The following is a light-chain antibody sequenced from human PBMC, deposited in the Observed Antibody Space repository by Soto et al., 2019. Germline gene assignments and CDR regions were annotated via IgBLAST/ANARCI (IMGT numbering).Light chain of an antibody. CDR2: LGS. CDR1: QSLLHSNGYTY. CDR3: MQALQTPWT. J-gene: IGKJ1*01. V-gene: IGKV2-28*01. Sequence: DIVMTQSPLSLPVTPGEPASISCRSSQSLLHSNGYTYLDWYLQKPGQSPPLLIYLGSNRASGVPDRFSGSGSGTDFTLKISGVEAEDVGVYYCMQALQTPWTFGQGTKVDIK.